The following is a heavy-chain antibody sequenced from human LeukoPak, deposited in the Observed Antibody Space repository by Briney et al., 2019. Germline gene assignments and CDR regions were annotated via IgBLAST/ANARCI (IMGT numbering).Heavy chain of an antibody. J-gene: IGHJ3*02. D-gene: IGHD3-22*01. Sequence: SETLSLTCAVYGGSFSGYYWSWIRQPPGKGLEWIGEINHSGSTNYNPSLKSRVTISVDTSKNQFSLKLSSVTAADTAVYYCARPGTDYEGAFDIWGQGTMVTVSS. CDR1: GGSFSGYY. CDR2: INHSGST. CDR3: ARPGTDYEGAFDI. V-gene: IGHV4-34*01.